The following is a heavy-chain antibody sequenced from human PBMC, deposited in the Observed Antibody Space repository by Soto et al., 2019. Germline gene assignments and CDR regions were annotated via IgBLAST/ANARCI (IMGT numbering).Heavy chain of an antibody. CDR3: ARVNYDSSGYYYLRGYYYYGMDV. V-gene: IGHV3-30-3*01. CDR1: GFTFSSYA. D-gene: IGHD3-22*01. CDR2: ISYDGGNK. J-gene: IGHJ6*02. Sequence: GGSLRLSCAASGFTFSSYAMHWVRQAPGKGLEWVAVISYDGGNKYYADSVKGRFTISRDNSKNTLYLQMNSLRAEDTAVYYCARVNYDSSGYYYLRGYYYYGMDVWGQGTTVTVSS.